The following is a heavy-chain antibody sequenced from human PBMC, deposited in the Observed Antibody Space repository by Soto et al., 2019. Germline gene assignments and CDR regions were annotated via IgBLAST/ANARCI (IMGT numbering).Heavy chain of an antibody. CDR1: GFTFDDYA. Sequence: EVQLVESGGGLVQPGRSLRLSCAASGFTFDDYAMHWVRQAPGKGLEWASIITWNGGTIGYADSVRGRFTISRDNAKNSLYLHMTSLRAEDTALYYCVGRDTSNHYGVDVWGQGTTVTVSS. J-gene: IGHJ6*02. CDR2: ITWNGGTI. D-gene: IGHD3-10*01. CDR3: VGRDTSNHYGVDV. V-gene: IGHV3-9*01.